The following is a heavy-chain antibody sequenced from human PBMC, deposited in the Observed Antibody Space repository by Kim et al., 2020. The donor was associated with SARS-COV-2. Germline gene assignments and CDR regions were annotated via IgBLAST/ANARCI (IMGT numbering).Heavy chain of an antibody. Sequence: GGSLRLSCAASGFTFSSYSMNWVRQAPGKGLEWVSYISSSSSTIYYADSVKGRFTISRDNAKNSLYLQMNSLRAEDTAVYYCARDPLPYSGSYYPFDYWGQGTLVTVSS. D-gene: IGHD1-26*01. CDR3: ARDPLPYSGSYYPFDY. CDR2: ISSSSSTI. V-gene: IGHV3-48*04. J-gene: IGHJ4*02. CDR1: GFTFSSYS.